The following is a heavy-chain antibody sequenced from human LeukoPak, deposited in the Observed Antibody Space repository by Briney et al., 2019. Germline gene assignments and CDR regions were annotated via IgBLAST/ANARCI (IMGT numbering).Heavy chain of an antibody. CDR2: ISGSGGST. Sequence: GGSLRLSCAASGFTFSSYAMSWVRQAPGKGLEWVSAISGSGGSTYYADSVKGRFTISRDNSKNTLYLQMNGLRAEDTAVYYCARGPGSRGIFDYWGQGTLVTDSS. V-gene: IGHV3-23*01. D-gene: IGHD3-10*01. CDR3: ARGPGSRGIFDY. J-gene: IGHJ4*02. CDR1: GFTFSSYA.